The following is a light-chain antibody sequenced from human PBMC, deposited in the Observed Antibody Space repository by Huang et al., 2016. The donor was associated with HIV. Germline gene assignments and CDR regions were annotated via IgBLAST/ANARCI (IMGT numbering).Light chain of an antibody. CDR1: QSTSSSY. J-gene: IGKJ4*01. Sequence: EIVLTQSPGALALFPGERAILSCRASQSTSSSYLAWYQQKRGQPPRLLISAASRRATGISDRFSGSGSGSDFTLTISRLEPEDFAVYFCQQYGLSPPLTFGGGTKVEMK. V-gene: IGKV3-20*01. CDR2: AAS. CDR3: QQYGLSPPLT.